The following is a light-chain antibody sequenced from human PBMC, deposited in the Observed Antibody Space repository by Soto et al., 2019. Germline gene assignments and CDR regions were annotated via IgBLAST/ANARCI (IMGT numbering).Light chain of an antibody. CDR1: QTVRNNY. CDR2: DAS. J-gene: IGKJ4*01. V-gene: IGKV3-20*01. Sequence: EIVMAESPATLSVSPGERASLSCRASQTVRNNYLAWYQQKPGQAPRLLIYDASSRATGIPDRFSGGGSGTDFTLTISRLEPEDFAVYYCQQFSSYPLTLGGGTKVDI. CDR3: QQFSSYPLT.